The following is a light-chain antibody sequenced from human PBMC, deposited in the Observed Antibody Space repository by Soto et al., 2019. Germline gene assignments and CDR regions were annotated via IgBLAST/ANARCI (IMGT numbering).Light chain of an antibody. CDR1: QGISDR. CDR3: QRRDGDPIT. J-gene: IGKJ5*01. V-gene: IGKV1-9*01. Sequence: DIQLTQSPSFLSASVGDRVTITCRASQGISDRLAWYQQRPGKAPNLLIHAASSLQSGVPLRFSGRGSGTQFTHPISSLQAGEFAAYCCQRRDGDPITFGQGKPLEMK. CDR2: AAS.